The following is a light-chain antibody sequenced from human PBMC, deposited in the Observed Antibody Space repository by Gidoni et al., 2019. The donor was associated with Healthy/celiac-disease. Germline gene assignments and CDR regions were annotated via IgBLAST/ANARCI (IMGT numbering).Light chain of an antibody. V-gene: IGKV3-15*01. J-gene: IGKJ1*01. CDR2: GAS. CDR3: QQYNNWPPWT. Sequence: EIVMTQSPATLSVSPGASATPPCRASQSVSSNLAWYQQKPGQTPRLLIYGASTRATGIPARFSGSGSGTEFTLTISSLQSEDFAVYYCQQYNNWPPWTFGQGTKVEIK. CDR1: QSVSSN.